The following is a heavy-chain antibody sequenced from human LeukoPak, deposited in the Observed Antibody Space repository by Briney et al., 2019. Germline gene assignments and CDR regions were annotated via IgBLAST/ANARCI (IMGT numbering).Heavy chain of an antibody. Sequence: KTGGSLRLSCAASGFTFSSYSMNWVRQAPGKGLEWVSSISSSSSYIYYADSVKGRFTISRDNAKNSLYLQMNSLRAEDTAVYYCARDKQILGPHFDYWGQGTLVTVSS. CDR1: GFTFSSYS. CDR3: ARDKQILGPHFDY. CDR2: ISSSSSYI. V-gene: IGHV3-21*01. D-gene: IGHD1/OR15-1a*01. J-gene: IGHJ4*02.